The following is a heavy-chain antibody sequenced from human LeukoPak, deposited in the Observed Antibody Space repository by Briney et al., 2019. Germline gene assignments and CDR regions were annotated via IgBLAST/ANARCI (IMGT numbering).Heavy chain of an antibody. Sequence: GGSLRLSCAASGFTFRIHAMSWVRQAPGKGLEWVSTTGSGDDLHYADSVRGRFTVSRDDPQNTLCLQMNSLRAEDAAIYYCAKDATPGNSVYDHFDYWGQGTLVTVSS. J-gene: IGHJ4*02. CDR3: AKDATPGNSVYDHFDY. CDR1: GFTFRIHA. D-gene: IGHD5/OR15-5a*01. V-gene: IGHV3-23*01. CDR2: TGSGDDL.